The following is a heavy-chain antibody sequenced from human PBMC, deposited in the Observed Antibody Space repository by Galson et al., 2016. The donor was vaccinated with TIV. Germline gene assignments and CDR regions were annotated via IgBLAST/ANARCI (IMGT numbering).Heavy chain of an antibody. CDR1: GYSFTSYG. D-gene: IGHD3-16*01. CDR3: AIDGFSLGENALSFDI. CDR2: ISTNNGDR. Sequence: SVKVSCKASGYSFTSYGISWVRQAPGQGPEWMGWISTNNGDRKYVQKFQARVIMTTDTSTTTAFMELRSLKSDDTAVYYCAIDGFSLGENALSFDIWGQGTLVTVSS. J-gene: IGHJ3*02. V-gene: IGHV1-18*01.